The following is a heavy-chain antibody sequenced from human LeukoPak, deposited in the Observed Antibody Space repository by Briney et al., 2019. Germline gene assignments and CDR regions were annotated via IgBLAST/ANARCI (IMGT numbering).Heavy chain of an antibody. V-gene: IGHV3-74*01. CDR2: IDPDGSTT. CDR3: TRVQAGRAGLMDV. D-gene: IGHD6-13*01. J-gene: IGHJ6*02. CDR1: GFTLSSYW. Sequence: GGSLRLSCAASGFTLSSYWMHSVRQAPGEGLVWVSRIDPDGSTTNYADSVKGRFTTSRDNAKNTLYLQMNSLRAEDTALYYCTRVQAGRAGLMDVWGRGTTVTVSS.